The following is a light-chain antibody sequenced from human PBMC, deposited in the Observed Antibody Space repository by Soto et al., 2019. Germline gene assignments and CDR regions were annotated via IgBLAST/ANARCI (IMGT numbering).Light chain of an antibody. J-gene: IGKJ4*01. CDR2: DAS. Sequence: ETVLTQSPATLSLSPGERATLSCRASQSVKTYVAWYQQKPGQVPRLLIYDASNRATGIPARFSGSGSGTDFTLTISSLAPEDFAVYYCQSRSSWPPVLTFGGGTKVEIK. CDR1: QSVKTY. V-gene: IGKV3-11*01. CDR3: QSRSSWPPVLT.